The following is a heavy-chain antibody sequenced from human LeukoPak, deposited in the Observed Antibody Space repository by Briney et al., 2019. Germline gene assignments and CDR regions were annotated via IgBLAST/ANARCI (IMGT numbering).Heavy chain of an antibody. CDR2: INPNSGGT. D-gene: IGHD5-12*01. Sequence: ASVKVSCKASLYTFTGYNMHSVRQAPGQRLEWMGGINPNSGGTNYARKFQGRVTMTRDTSISTAYMELSRLRSDGTAVYYCARVVATISIDYWGQGTLVTVSS. J-gene: IGHJ4*02. CDR1: LYTFTGYN. V-gene: IGHV1-2*02. CDR3: ARVVATISIDY.